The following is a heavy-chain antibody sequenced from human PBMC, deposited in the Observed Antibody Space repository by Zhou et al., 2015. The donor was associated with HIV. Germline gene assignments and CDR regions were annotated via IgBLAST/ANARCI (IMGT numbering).Heavy chain of an antibody. CDR2: IIPIFGTA. CDR3: ARVGSSSWYGPPGYYYGMDV. D-gene: IGHD6-13*01. J-gene: IGHJ6*02. CDR1: GGTFSSYA. Sequence: QVQLVQSGAEVKKPGSSVKVSCKASGGTFSSYAISWVRQAPGQGLEWMGGIIPIFGTANYAQKFQGRVTITADESTSTAYMELSSLRSEDTAVYYCARVGSSSWYGPPGYYYGMDVWGRRDHGHRLL. V-gene: IGHV1-69*01.